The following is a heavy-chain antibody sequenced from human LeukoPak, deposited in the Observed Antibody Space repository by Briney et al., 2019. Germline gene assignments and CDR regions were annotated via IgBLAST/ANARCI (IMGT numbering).Heavy chain of an antibody. Sequence: SETLSLTCTVSGGSISSHYWSWIRQPPGKGLEWIGYIYYSGSTNYNPSLKSRVTISVDTSKNQFSLKLSSATAADTAVYYCAREAFYYDSSGYYHNWFDPWGQGTLVTVSS. CDR1: GGSISSHY. CDR2: IYYSGST. V-gene: IGHV4-59*11. CDR3: AREAFYYDSSGYYHNWFDP. D-gene: IGHD3-22*01. J-gene: IGHJ5*02.